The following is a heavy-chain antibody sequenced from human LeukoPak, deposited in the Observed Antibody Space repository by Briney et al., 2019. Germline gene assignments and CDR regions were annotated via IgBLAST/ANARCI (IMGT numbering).Heavy chain of an antibody. CDR1: GYTFTGYY. CDR3: ARVMMTTVPYXYGMDV. D-gene: IGHD4-17*01. J-gene: IGHJ6*01. Sequence: ASVKVSCKASGYTFTGYYMHWVRQAPGQGLEWMGRIIPILGIANYAQKFQGRVTITADKSTSTAYMELSSLRSEDTAVYYCARVMMTTVPYXYGMDVW. CDR2: IIPILGIA. V-gene: IGHV1-69*04.